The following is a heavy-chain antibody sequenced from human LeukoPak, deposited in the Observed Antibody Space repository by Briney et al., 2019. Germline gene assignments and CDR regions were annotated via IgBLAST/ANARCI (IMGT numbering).Heavy chain of an antibody. D-gene: IGHD3-22*01. CDR3: AKDSDYYHSSGYYYAYFQH. CDR2: ISSSSSTI. Sequence: GGSLRLSCAVSGFTFSTYSMNWVRQAPGRGLEWVSYISSSSSTISNADSVKGRFTISRDNAKNSLYLQMNSLRDEDTAVYCCAKDSDYYHSSGYYYAYFQHWGQGTLVTVSS. J-gene: IGHJ1*01. CDR1: GFTFSTYS. V-gene: IGHV3-48*02.